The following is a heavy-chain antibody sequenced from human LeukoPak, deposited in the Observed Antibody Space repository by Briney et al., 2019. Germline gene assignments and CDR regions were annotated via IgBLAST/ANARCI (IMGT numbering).Heavy chain of an antibody. V-gene: IGHV1-24*01. CDR3: ATISLYSSGWYNRYFQH. D-gene: IGHD6-19*01. CDR1: GYTLTELS. Sequence: ASVKVSCKVSGYTLTELSMHWVRQAPGKGLEWMGGFDPEDGETIYAQKFQGRVTMTEDTSTDTAYMELSSLRSEDTAVYYCATISLYSSGWYNRYFQHWGQGTLATVSS. CDR2: FDPEDGET. J-gene: IGHJ1*01.